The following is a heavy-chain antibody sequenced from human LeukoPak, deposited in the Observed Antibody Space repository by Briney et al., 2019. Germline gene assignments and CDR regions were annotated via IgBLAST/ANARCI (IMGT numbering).Heavy chain of an antibody. CDR1: GYIFTTYW. V-gene: IGHV5-51*01. CDR3: ATRLRYCTSTSCYTGHAFDI. CDR2: IYPADSQT. Sequence: GESLKISCKLSGYIFTTYWIAWVRQMPGKGLEWVGIIYPADSQTRNSPSFQGQVTISADKSISTAYLQWSSLKASDTAMYYCATRLRYCTSTSCYTGHAFDIRGQGTMVTVSS. J-gene: IGHJ3*02. D-gene: IGHD2-2*02.